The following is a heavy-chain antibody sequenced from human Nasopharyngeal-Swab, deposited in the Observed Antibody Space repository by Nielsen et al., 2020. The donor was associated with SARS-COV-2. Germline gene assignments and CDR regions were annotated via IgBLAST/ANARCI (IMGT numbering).Heavy chain of an antibody. CDR1: GGSVSSGSYY. Sequence: SETLSLTCTVSGGSVSSGSYYWSWIRQPPGKGLEWIGYIYYSGSTYYNPSLKSRVTISVDTSKNQFSLKLSSVTAADTAVYYCAREHCSGGSCYPAVWGQGTLVTVSS. D-gene: IGHD2-15*01. V-gene: IGHV4-31*03. CDR2: IYYSGST. CDR3: AREHCSGGSCYPAV. J-gene: IGHJ4*02.